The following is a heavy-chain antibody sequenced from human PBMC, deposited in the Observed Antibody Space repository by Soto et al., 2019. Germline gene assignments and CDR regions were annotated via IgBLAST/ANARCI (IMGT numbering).Heavy chain of an antibody. Sequence: GASVKVSCKASGYTFTSYGISWVRQAPGQGLEWMGWISAYNGNTNYAQKLQGRVTTTTDTSTSTAYMELRSLRSDDTAVYYCARPAANYDFWSGQFNYYYYMAVWGKGPTVTVSS. CDR3: ARPAANYDFWSGQFNYYYYMAV. V-gene: IGHV1-18*01. CDR2: ISAYNGNT. CDR1: GYTFTSYG. D-gene: IGHD3-3*01. J-gene: IGHJ6*03.